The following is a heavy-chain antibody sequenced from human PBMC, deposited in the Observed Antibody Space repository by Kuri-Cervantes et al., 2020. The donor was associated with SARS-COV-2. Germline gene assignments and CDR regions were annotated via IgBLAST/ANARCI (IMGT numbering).Heavy chain of an antibody. Sequence: ASVKVSCKASGGTFSSYAISWVRQAPGQGLEWMGWINAGNGNTKYSQKFQGRVTITRDTSASTAYMELSSLRSEDTAVYYCARGKYYYDSSGYFSYWGQGTLVTVSS. CDR3: ARGKYYYDSSGYFSY. V-gene: IGHV1-3*01. D-gene: IGHD3-22*01. CDR1: GGTFSSYA. J-gene: IGHJ4*02. CDR2: INAGNGNT.